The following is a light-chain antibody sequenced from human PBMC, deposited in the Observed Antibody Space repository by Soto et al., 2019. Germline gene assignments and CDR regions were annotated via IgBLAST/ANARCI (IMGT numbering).Light chain of an antibody. CDR3: SSYTSSNTLI. CDR1: KNDIGVYDF. J-gene: IGLJ2*01. V-gene: IGLV2-8*01. Sequence: QSALTQPPSASGSPGQSVTISCTGTKNDIGVYDFVSWYQHHPGKAPRLIIYEVVQRPSGVPDRFSGSKSGNTASLTVSGLQADDEADYYCSSYTSSNTLIFGGGTKLTVL. CDR2: EVV.